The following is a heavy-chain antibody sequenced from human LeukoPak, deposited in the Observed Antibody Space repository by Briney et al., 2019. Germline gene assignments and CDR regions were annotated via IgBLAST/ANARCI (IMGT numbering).Heavy chain of an antibody. CDR3: ASNRYSRPRWIDY. V-gene: IGHV4-34*01. D-gene: IGHD5-18*01. Sequence: SETLSLTCAVYGGSFSGYYWSWIRQPPGKGLEWIGEINHSGSTNYNPSLKSRVTISVDTSKNQFSLKLSSVTAADTAVYYCASNRYSRPRWIDYWGQGTLVTVSS. CDR1: GGSFSGYY. CDR2: INHSGST. J-gene: IGHJ4*02.